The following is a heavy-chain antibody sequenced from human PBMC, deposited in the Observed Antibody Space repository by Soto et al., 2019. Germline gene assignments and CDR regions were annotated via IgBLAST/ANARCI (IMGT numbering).Heavy chain of an antibody. CDR2: ISTYNGNT. D-gene: IGHD6-6*01. V-gene: IGHV1-18*01. Sequence: ASVKVSCKASGCTFYTYSIAWVRQAPGQGLEWLGWISTYNGNTNYAQKLQGRVTMTTDTSTTTAYMELRSLTSDDTAVYYCARKSRSSSWFDAWSQGTLVTVSS. J-gene: IGHJ5*02. CDR1: GCTFYTYS. CDR3: ARKSRSSSWFDA.